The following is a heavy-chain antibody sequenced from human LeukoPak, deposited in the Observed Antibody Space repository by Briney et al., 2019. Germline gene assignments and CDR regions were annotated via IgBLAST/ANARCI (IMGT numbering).Heavy chain of an antibody. D-gene: IGHD5-12*01. V-gene: IGHV1-2*02. J-gene: IGHJ4*02. Sequence: GASVKVSYKASGYTFTGYYMHWVRQAPGQGLEWMGWINPNSGGTNYAQKFQGRVTMTRDTSISTAYMELSRLRSDDTAVYYCARGAMVATLFFDYWGQGTLVTVSS. CDR2: INPNSGGT. CDR3: ARGAMVATLFFDY. CDR1: GYTFTGYY.